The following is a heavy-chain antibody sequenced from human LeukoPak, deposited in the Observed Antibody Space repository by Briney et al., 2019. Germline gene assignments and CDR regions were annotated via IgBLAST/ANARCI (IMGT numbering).Heavy chain of an antibody. Sequence: ASVKVSCKASGYTFTSYGISWVRQAPGQGLEWMGWISAYNGNTNYAQKLQGRVTMTTDTSTSTAYMELRSLRSDDTAVYYCARALSGSYYGIPRYYDMDVWGQGTTVTVSS. CDR1: GYTFTSYG. D-gene: IGHD1-26*01. J-gene: IGHJ6*02. CDR3: ARALSGSYYGIPRYYDMDV. V-gene: IGHV1-18*01. CDR2: ISAYNGNT.